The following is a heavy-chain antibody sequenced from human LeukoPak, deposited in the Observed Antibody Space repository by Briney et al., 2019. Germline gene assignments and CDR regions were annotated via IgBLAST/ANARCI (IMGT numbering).Heavy chain of an antibody. CDR1: GGSISSSSYY. V-gene: IGHV4-39*01. J-gene: IGHJ4*02. Sequence: PSETLSLTCTVSGGSISSSSYYWGWIRQPPGKGLEWIGSIYYSGSTYYNPSLKSRATISVDTSKNQFSLKLSSVTAADTAVYYCARQRTYYDFWSGYYPSTDFDYWGQGTLVTVSS. CDR2: IYYSGST. D-gene: IGHD3-3*01. CDR3: ARQRTYYDFWSGYYPSTDFDY.